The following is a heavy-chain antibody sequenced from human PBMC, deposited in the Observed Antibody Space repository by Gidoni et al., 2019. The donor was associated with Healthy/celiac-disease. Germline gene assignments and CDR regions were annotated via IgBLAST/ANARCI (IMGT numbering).Heavy chain of an antibody. CDR1: GFTFSSYS. V-gene: IGHV3-48*02. CDR2: ISSSSSTI. CDR3: ARDKYGSGSYYFDY. Sequence: EVQLVESGGGLVQPGGSLRLSCAASGFTFSSYSMNWVPQAPGKGLEWVSYISSSSSTIYYADSVKGRFTISRDNAKNSLYLQMNSLRDEDTAVYYCARDKYGSGSYYFDYWGQGTLVTVSS. J-gene: IGHJ4*02. D-gene: IGHD3-10*01.